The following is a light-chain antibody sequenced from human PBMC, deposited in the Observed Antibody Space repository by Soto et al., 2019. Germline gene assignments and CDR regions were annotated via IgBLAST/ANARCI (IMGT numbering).Light chain of an antibody. V-gene: IGLV2-14*01. Sequence: QSALTQPASVSGPPGQSITISCTGTSSDVGAYNYVSWYQHHPGKAPRLVIYDVTNRPSGISDRFSGSKSGNTASLTISWRLAEDEADYYCTSYTSISTYVFGTGTKLTVL. CDR1: SSDVGAYNY. J-gene: IGLJ1*01. CDR2: DVT. CDR3: TSYTSISTYV.